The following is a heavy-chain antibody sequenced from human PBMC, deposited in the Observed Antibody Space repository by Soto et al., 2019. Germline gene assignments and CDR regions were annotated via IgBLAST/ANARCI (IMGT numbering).Heavy chain of an antibody. V-gene: IGHV3-33*01. D-gene: IGHD3-10*01. CDR2: IWYDGSNK. CDR1: GFTFSSYG. CDR3: ARDTEYYGSGSYLGDYYYYYGMDV. Sequence: GGSLRLSCAASGFTFSSYGMHWVRQAPGKGLEWVAVIWYDGSNKYYADSVKGRFTISRDNSKNTLYLQMNSLRAEDTAVYYCARDTEYYGSGSYLGDYYYYYGMDVWGQGTTVTVSS. J-gene: IGHJ6*02.